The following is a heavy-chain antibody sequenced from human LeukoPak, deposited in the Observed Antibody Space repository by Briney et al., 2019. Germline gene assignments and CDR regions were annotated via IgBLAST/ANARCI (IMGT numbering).Heavy chain of an antibody. J-gene: IGHJ4*02. CDR2: ISSSTGTI. V-gene: IGHV3-48*02. Sequence: SGGSLRLSCAASGFSFSNYSMNWVRQAPGKGLEWVSYISSSTGTIYHADSVKGRFTISRENAERSLYLQMNSLTDGDTAVYYCGRGRGSYIDYWGQGTLVTVSS. CDR1: GFSFSNYS. CDR3: GRGRGSYIDY. D-gene: IGHD3-16*01.